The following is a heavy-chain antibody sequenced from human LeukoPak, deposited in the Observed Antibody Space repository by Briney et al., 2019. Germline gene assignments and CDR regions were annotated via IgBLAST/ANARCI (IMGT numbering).Heavy chain of an antibody. D-gene: IGHD3-22*01. CDR3: ARVQWLSFDY. V-gene: IGHV3-23*01. J-gene: IGHJ4*02. CDR1: GFTFSSYA. CDR2: IGAGGTFT. Sequence: GGSLRLSCTASGFTFSSYAMNWVRQAPGKGLEWVSGIGAGGTFTYYADSVKGRFTISRDNSKNTLYLQMNSLRAEDTALYYCARVQWLSFDYSGRGTLVTV.